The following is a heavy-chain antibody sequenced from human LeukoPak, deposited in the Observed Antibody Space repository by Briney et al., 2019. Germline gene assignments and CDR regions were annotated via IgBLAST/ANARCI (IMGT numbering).Heavy chain of an antibody. V-gene: IGHV3-66*01. Sequence: PGGSLRLSCAASGVTIRTTYISWFRQAPGKGLEWVSVMYSGGSTYYTDSVKGRFTISRDTSKSTLYLQMNNLRAEDTAIYYCARDLLSSGWYVGFDYWGQGTLVTVSS. CDR2: MYSGGST. CDR1: GVTIRTTY. D-gene: IGHD6-19*01. J-gene: IGHJ4*02. CDR3: ARDLLSSGWYVGFDY.